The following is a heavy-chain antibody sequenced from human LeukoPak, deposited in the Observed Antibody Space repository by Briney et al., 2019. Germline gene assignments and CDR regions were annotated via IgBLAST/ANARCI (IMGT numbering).Heavy chain of an antibody. CDR2: INPSGGST. D-gene: IGHD3-16*01. CDR3: ARVGVRFGSVGWFDP. Sequence: ASVKVSCKASGYTFTRYYMHWVRQAPEQGLEWMGIINPSGGSTSYAQKFQGRVTMTRDTSTSTVYMELSSLRSEDTAVYYCARVGVRFGSVGWFDPWGQGTLVTASS. V-gene: IGHV1-46*01. CDR1: GYTFTRYY. J-gene: IGHJ5*02.